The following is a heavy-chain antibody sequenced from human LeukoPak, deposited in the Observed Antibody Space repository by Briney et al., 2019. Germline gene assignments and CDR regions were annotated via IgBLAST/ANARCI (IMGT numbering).Heavy chain of an antibody. V-gene: IGHV3-11*04. Sequence: PGGSLRLSCAASGFTFSDYYMSWIRQAPGKGLEWVSYISSSGSTIYYADSVKGRFTISRDNAKNSLYLQMNSLRAEGTAVYYCASLSSIAARRNYWGQGTLVTVSS. J-gene: IGHJ4*02. CDR2: ISSSGSTI. D-gene: IGHD6-6*01. CDR1: GFTFSDYY. CDR3: ASLSSIAARRNY.